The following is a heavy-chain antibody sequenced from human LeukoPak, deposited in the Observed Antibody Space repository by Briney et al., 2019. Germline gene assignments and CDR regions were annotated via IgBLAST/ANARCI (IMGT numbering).Heavy chain of an antibody. V-gene: IGHV4-4*02. CDR3: TRESGGYCPFGY. CDR2: ISLTGRT. CDR1: GGSITSTNW. Sequence: PSETLSLTCGVSGGSITSTNWWSWVRQPPGQGLEWIGEISLTGRTNYNPSLIGRVIMSLDESRNQLPLTLTSVTAADTALYYCTRESGGYCPFGYWGQGTLVVVPS. J-gene: IGHJ4*02. D-gene: IGHD1-26*01.